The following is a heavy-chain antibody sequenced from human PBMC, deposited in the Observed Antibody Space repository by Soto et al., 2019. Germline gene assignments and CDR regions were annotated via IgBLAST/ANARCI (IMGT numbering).Heavy chain of an antibody. CDR1: GYTFTSYA. V-gene: IGHV1-3*01. J-gene: IGHJ4*02. CDR3: VRGAKVSGTSGSYCLDS. CDR2: INAGNGNT. Sequence: ASVKVSCKASGYTFTSYAMHWVRQAPGQRLEWMGWINAGNGNTKYSQKFQGRVTITRDTSASTAYMELSSLRSEDTAVYYCVRGAKVSGTSGSYCLDSWGQGTLVTVSS. D-gene: IGHD3-10*01.